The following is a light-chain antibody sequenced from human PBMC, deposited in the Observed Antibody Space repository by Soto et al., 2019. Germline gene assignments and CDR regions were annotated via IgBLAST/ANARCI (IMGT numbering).Light chain of an antibody. CDR3: QQYGRSPLLYT. Sequence: ENALTQSPGTLSLSPGERATLSCRASQSVTSNFLAWYQQKPGQAPRRLIYGASTRAAGVPDRFSGSGSGTDFTLTNTRQAPEDFAVYYCQQYGRSPLLYTFGQGTKLGVK. J-gene: IGKJ2*01. V-gene: IGKV3-20*01. CDR1: QSVTSNF. CDR2: GAS.